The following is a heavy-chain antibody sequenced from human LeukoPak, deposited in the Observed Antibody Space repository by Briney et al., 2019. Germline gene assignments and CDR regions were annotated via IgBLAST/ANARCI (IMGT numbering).Heavy chain of an antibody. CDR3: AKDRGYGSGSYYHFQH. V-gene: IGHV3-30*02. J-gene: IGHJ1*01. CDR1: GFTFDNYG. Sequence: GGSLRLSCAASGFTFDNYGINWVRQAPGKGLEWVAFIRYDGSNKYYADSVKGRFTISRDNSKNTLYLQMNSLRAEDTAVYYCAKDRGYGSGSYYHFQHWGQGTLVTVSS. CDR2: IRYDGSNK. D-gene: IGHD3-10*01.